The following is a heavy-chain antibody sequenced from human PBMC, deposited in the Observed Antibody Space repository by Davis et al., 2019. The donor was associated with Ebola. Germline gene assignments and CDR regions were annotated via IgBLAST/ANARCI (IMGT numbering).Heavy chain of an antibody. Sequence: ASVKVSCKATGYTFTGNYFHWVRQAPGQGLEWMGWINPNNGGANYAQHFQGRATMTRDTSISTAYVQLSSLRSEDTAVFYCVRGMARGDFGLDVWGQGTTVTVSS. CDR3: VRGMARGDFGLDV. J-gene: IGHJ6*02. CDR1: GYTFTGNY. CDR2: INPNNGGA. V-gene: IGHV1-2*02. D-gene: IGHD3-10*01.